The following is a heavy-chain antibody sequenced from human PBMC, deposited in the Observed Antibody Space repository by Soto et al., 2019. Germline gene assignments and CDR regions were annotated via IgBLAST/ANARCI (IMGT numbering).Heavy chain of an antibody. CDR1: GFTFSSYS. Sequence: PGGSLRLSCAASGFTFSSYSMNWVRQAPGKGLEWVSYISSSSSTIYYADSVKGRFTISRDNAKNSLYLQMNSLRAEDTAVYYCARAQGWGGWYTYFQHWGQGTLVTVSS. D-gene: IGHD6-19*01. J-gene: IGHJ1*01. V-gene: IGHV3-48*01. CDR2: ISSSSSTI. CDR3: ARAQGWGGWYTYFQH.